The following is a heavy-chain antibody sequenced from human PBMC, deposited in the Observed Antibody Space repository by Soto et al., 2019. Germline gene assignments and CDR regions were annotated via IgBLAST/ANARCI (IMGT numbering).Heavy chain of an antibody. D-gene: IGHD3-3*01. J-gene: IGHJ5*02. CDR2: IIPIFGTA. CDR1: GGTFSSYA. V-gene: IGHV1-69*12. Sequence: QVQLVQSGAEVKKPGSSVKVSCKASGGTFSSYAISWVRQAPRQGLEWMGGIIPIFGTANYAQKFQGRVTITADESTSTAYMELSSLRSEDRVVYYCATGLRAIFGVVIAFDPWGQGTLVTVSS. CDR3: ATGLRAIFGVVIAFDP.